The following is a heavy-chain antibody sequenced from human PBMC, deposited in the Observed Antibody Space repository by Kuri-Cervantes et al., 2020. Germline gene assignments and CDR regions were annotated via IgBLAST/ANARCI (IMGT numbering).Heavy chain of an antibody. V-gene: IGHV3-30*02. CDR2: IRYDGSNK. D-gene: IGHD3-22*01. Sequence: GGSLRLSYAASGFTFSSYGMHWARQAPGKGLEWVAFIRYDGSNKYYADSVKGRFTISRDNSKNTMYLQMNSLRAEDTAVYYCAAVVVVIADYWGQGTLVTVSS. J-gene: IGHJ4*02. CDR1: GFTFSSYG. CDR3: AAVVVVIADY.